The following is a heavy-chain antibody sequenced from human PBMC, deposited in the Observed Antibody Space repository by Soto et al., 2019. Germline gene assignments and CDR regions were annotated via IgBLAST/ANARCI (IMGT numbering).Heavy chain of an antibody. J-gene: IGHJ5*02. CDR3: ARSIAARLNWFDP. D-gene: IGHD6-6*01. CDR1: GFTFSSYW. Sequence: SLRLSCAASGFTFSSYWMSFVRQAPGKGLEWVANIKQDGSEKYYVGSVKGRFTISRDNAKNSLYLQMNSLRAEDTAVYYCARSIAARLNWFDPWGQGTLVTVS. V-gene: IGHV3-7*01. CDR2: IKQDGSEK.